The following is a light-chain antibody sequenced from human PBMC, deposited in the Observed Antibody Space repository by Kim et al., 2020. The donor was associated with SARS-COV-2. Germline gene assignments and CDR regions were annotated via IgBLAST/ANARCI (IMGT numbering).Light chain of an antibody. J-gene: IGKJ2*01. CDR2: KAS. V-gene: IGKV1-5*03. Sequence: TRSAAVGDRVTITCRASQSISNWLAWYQQKPGKSPNLLIYKASNLESGIPSRFSGSGSGTQFTLTISSLHPDDVATYYCQHYNSYSFGQGTKLE. CDR1: QSISNW. CDR3: QHYNSYS.